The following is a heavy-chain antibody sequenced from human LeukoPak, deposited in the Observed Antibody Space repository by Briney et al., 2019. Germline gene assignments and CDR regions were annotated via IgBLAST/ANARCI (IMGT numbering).Heavy chain of an antibody. Sequence: GGSLRLSCVASGFTFSSYAMSWVRQAPGKGLEWVSTISDSGDNTYYADSVKGRFTISRDNAKNSLYLQMNSLRAEDTALYYCAKDIGSSGGYYRFDYWGQGTLVTVSS. D-gene: IGHD1-26*01. CDR1: GFTFSSYA. J-gene: IGHJ4*02. CDR3: AKDIGSSGGYYRFDY. CDR2: ISDSGDNT. V-gene: IGHV3-23*01.